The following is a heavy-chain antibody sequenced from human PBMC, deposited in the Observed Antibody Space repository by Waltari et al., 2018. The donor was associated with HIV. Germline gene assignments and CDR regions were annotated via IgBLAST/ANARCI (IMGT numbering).Heavy chain of an antibody. CDR1: NASVSTNTYY. V-gene: IGHV4-39*01. J-gene: IGHJ6*02. CDR3: VRLGEGAYYYYYYAMDV. D-gene: IGHD1-26*01. Sequence: QLQLQESGPGLLKPSETLSLTCNVSNASVSTNTYYWGWVRQPPGRGLEWIGSIYYRGSVYYNPSLKSRVTISIDTSNNQFSLELRSVTAAETAVYYCVRLGEGAYYYYYYAMDVWGQGTTVTVSS. CDR2: IYYRGSV.